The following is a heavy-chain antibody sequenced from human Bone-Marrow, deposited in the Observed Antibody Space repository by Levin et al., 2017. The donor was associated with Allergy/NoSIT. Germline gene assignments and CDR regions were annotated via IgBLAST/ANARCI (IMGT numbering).Heavy chain of an antibody. CDR3: ARDRRQWRAGEGVYYYGMDV. J-gene: IGHJ6*02. Sequence: SETLSLTCAVSGGSISSSNWWSWVRQPPGKGLEWIGEIYHSGSTNYNPSLKSRVTISVDKSKNQFSLKLSSVTAADTAVYYCARDRRQWRAGEGVYYYGMDVWGQGTTVTVSS. V-gene: IGHV4-4*02. CDR1: GGSISSSNW. CDR2: IYHSGST. D-gene: IGHD6-19*01.